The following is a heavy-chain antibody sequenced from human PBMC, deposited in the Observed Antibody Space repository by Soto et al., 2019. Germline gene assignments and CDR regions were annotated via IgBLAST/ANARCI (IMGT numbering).Heavy chain of an antibody. J-gene: IGHJ6*02. V-gene: IGHV3-23*01. Sequence: EVQLLESGGGLVQPGGSLRLSCAASGFTFSSYAMSWVRQAPGKGLEWVSAISGSGGSTYYADSVKGRFTISRDNSKNPLYLQMNSLRAEDTAVYYCAKGYCSSTSCYSFYYYYYGMDVWGQGTTVTVSS. CDR2: ISGSGGST. D-gene: IGHD2-2*01. CDR3: AKGYCSSTSCYSFYYYYYGMDV. CDR1: GFTFSSYA.